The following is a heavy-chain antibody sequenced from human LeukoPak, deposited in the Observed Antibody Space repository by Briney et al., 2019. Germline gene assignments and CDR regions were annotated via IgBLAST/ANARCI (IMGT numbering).Heavy chain of an antibody. CDR2: ISSSSSYI. V-gene: IGHV3-21*01. D-gene: IGHD3-9*01. Sequence: GGSLRLSCAASGFTFSSYSMNWVRQAPGKGLEWVSSISSSSSYIYCADSVKGRFTISRDNAKNSLYLQMNSLRAEDTAVYYCARGNLETYYDILTGYYIRSYFDYCGQGTLVTVSS. CDR1: GFTFSSYS. CDR3: ARGNLETYYDILTGYYIRSYFDY. J-gene: IGHJ4*02.